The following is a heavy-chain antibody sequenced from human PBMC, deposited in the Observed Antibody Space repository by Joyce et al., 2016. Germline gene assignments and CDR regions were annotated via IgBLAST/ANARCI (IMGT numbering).Heavy chain of an antibody. V-gene: IGHV3-21*01. Sequence: EVQLVESGGGLVKPGGSLRLSCTASGFTFSNYSMSWVRQAPGKGLEWVSSLSGSSRYIYYPDSVKGRFTISRDNAKNSLYLKMNSLRAEDTAVYYCAKSDSSGYYPYYYYYGMDVWGQGTTVTISS. CDR3: AKSDSSGYYPYYYYYGMDV. J-gene: IGHJ6*02. CDR1: GFTFSNYS. CDR2: LSGSSRYI. D-gene: IGHD3-22*01.